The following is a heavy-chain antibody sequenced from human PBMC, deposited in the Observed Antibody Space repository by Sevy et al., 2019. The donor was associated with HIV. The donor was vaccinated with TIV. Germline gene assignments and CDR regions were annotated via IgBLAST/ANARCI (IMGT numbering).Heavy chain of an antibody. CDR3: VRAIAADGSF. V-gene: IGHV3-7*01. D-gene: IGHD6-13*01. Sequence: GGSLRLSCAASGFTLNNYWMNWVRQAPGKGLEWVANIKQDGSVKYYVDSVKGRFTISRDNARKLVFLQMNSLRVEDTALYYCVRAIAADGSFWGQGTLVTVSS. J-gene: IGHJ4*02. CDR1: GFTLNNYW. CDR2: IKQDGSVK.